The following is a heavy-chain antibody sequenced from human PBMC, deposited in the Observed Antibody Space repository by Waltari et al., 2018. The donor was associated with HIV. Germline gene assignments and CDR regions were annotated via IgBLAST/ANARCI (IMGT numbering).Heavy chain of an antibody. Sequence: EVQLVQSGAEVKKPGESLKISCKGSGYSFTSYWIGWVREMPGQGREWMGIIYPGDSDTRYSPSFQGQVTISADKSISTAYLQWSSLKASDTAMYYCARYITMVRGGANWFDPWGQGTLVTVSS. V-gene: IGHV5-51*03. CDR2: IYPGDSDT. CDR1: GYSFTSYW. D-gene: IGHD3-10*01. J-gene: IGHJ5*02. CDR3: ARYITMVRGGANWFDP.